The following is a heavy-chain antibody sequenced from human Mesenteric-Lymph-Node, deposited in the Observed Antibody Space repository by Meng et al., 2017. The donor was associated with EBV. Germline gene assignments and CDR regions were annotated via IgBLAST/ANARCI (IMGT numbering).Heavy chain of an antibody. D-gene: IGHD3-22*01. CDR3: ARDIDLSGCFDF. CDR2: ISNSDSII. V-gene: IGHV3-11*01. CDR1: GFIFSDHY. Sequence: VQLVESGGGLVKPGGSLRLSCAASGFIFSDHYMGWFRQAPGKGLEWVAYISNSDSIIYYADSVEGRFTISRDNAKDSLSLQMNSLRAEDTAVYYCARDIDLSGCFDFWGQGPLVTVSS. J-gene: IGHJ4*02.